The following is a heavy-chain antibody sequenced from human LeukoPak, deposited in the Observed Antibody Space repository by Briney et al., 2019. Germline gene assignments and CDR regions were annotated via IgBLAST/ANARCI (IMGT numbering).Heavy chain of an antibody. D-gene: IGHD2-15*01. Sequence: ASVKVSCKASGYTFTSYGISWVRQAPGQGLEWMGWISAYNGDTNYAQKLQGRVTMATDTSTSTAYMELSSLRSEDTAVYYCARDHTLYCSGGSCYFDYWGQGTLVTVSS. J-gene: IGHJ4*02. CDR1: GYTFTSYG. CDR2: ISAYNGDT. V-gene: IGHV1-18*01. CDR3: ARDHTLYCSGGSCYFDY.